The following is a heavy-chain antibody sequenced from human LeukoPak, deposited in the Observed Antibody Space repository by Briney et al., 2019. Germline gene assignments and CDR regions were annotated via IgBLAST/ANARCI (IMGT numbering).Heavy chain of an antibody. Sequence: SETLSLTCAVYGGSFSGYYWSWIRQPPGKGLEWIGEINHSGSTNYNPSLKSRVTISVDTSKNQFSLKLSSVTAAVTAVYYCARTVAGSWGQGTLVTVSS. V-gene: IGHV4-34*01. J-gene: IGHJ5*02. CDR3: ARTVAGS. D-gene: IGHD6-19*01. CDR2: INHSGST. CDR1: GGSFSGYY.